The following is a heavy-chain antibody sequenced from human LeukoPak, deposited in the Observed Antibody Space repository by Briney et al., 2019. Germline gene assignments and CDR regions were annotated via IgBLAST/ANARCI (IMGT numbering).Heavy chain of an antibody. CDR3: ARDPAMTFNWFDP. J-gene: IGHJ5*02. V-gene: IGHV4-59*12. CDR2: IYYTGNT. Sequence: SETLSLTCAVSGGSITTYYWTWIRQPPGQALEWIGYIYYTGNTKYNPSLESRVTMSIDTSKNEFSLKIYSVTAADTAVYYCARDPAMTFNWFDPWGQGTLVIVSS. D-gene: IGHD2-21*02. CDR1: GGSITTYY.